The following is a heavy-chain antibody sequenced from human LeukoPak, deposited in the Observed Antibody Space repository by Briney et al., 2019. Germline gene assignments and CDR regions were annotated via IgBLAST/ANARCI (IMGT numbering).Heavy chain of an antibody. J-gene: IGHJ4*02. CDR1: GYTLTHQW. CDR3: ARHSDVIGAI. CDR2: IYPRDSDT. D-gene: IGHD3-10*01. V-gene: IGHV5-51*01. Sequence: GESLKISCKASGYTLTHQWIGWVRQKSGSGLEWMGIIYPRDSDTRCSPSFQGHVSISADTSINTAYLEWSRLEASDTAIYYCARHSDVIGAIWGQGTLVTVSS.